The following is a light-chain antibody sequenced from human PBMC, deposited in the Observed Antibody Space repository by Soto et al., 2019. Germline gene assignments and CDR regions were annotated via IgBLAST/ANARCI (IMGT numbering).Light chain of an antibody. CDR3: QQYDISPRT. CDR2: GAS. V-gene: IGKV3-20*01. J-gene: IGKJ1*01. CDR1: QSLSRNY. Sequence: EVVLTQSPGTLSLSPGERATLSCRATQSLSRNYLAWYQLKPGQAPRLLISGASNRATGIPDRFSGSGSGTDFTLTISRLEPEDFAVYYCQQYDISPRTFGQGTKVEIK.